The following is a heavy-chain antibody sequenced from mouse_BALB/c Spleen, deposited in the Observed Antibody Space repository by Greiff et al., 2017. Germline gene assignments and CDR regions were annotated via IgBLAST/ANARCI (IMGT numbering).Heavy chain of an antibody. J-gene: IGHJ4*01. CDR2: IWAGGST. CDR1: GFSLTSYG. CDR3: ARDRGFITTVVDYAMDY. D-gene: IGHD1-1*01. Sequence: QVQLQQSGPGLVAPSQSLSITCTVSGFSLTSYGVHWVRQPPGKGLEWLGVIWAGGSTNYNSALMSRLSISKDNSKSQVFLKMNSLQTDDTAMYYCARDRGFITTVVDYAMDYWGQGTSVTVSS. V-gene: IGHV2-9*02.